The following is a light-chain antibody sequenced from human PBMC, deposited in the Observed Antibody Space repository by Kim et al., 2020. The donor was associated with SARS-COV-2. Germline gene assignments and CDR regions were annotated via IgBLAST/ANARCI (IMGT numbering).Light chain of an antibody. J-gene: IGLJ2*01. CDR1: KLVDKY. V-gene: IGLV3-1*01. CDR2: HDS. Sequence: VAPAKTARITGSRNKLVDKYASWYQQKPGQSPGPVIYHDSQRPSGIHALFSGSNSGNTATLVSSGTQAMEEAAYYCQAWDSMTVVFGGGTQLTVL. CDR3: QAWDSMTVV.